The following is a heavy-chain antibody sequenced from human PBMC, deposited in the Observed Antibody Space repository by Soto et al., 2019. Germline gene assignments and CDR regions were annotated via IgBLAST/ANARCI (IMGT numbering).Heavy chain of an antibody. CDR2: VYNSGST. V-gene: IGHV4-59*01. Sequence: PSETLSLTCTVSGGSISSNYWTWIRQPPGKGLEWIGYVYNSGSTNYNPSLKSRVTISEDTSKSRFSLKVNSMTAADTAVYYCARYRREAVAGYTLDNWGQGSLGTVS. D-gene: IGHD6-13*01. CDR1: GGSISSNY. CDR3: ARYRREAVAGYTLDN. J-gene: IGHJ4*02.